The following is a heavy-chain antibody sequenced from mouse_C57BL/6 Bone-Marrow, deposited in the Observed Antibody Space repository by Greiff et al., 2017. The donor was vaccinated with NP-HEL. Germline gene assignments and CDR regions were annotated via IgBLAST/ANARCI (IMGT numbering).Heavy chain of an antibody. D-gene: IGHD1-1*01. CDR1: GYTFTSYW. CDR2: LNPSSGYT. V-gene: IGHV1-7*01. Sequence: VQLQQSGAELAKPGASVKLSCKASGYTFTSYWMHWVKQRPGQGLEWIGYLNPSSGYTKYNQKFKTKATLTADKSSSTAYMQLSSLTYEDSAVYYGARRGYYGSGGDARDYWGQGTSVTVSS. J-gene: IGHJ4*01. CDR3: ARRGYYGSGGDARDY.